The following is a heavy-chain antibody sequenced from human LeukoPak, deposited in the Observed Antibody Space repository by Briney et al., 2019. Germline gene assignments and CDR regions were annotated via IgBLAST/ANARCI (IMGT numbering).Heavy chain of an antibody. Sequence: SVKVSCKASGGTFSSYAISWVRQAPGQGLEWMGRIIPIFGTANYAQKFQGRVTITTDESTSTAYLELSSLRAEDTAVYYCARDTVLYGDDAFDIWGQGTMVTVSS. D-gene: IGHD4-17*01. CDR2: IIPIFGTA. J-gene: IGHJ3*02. CDR3: ARDTVLYGDDAFDI. CDR1: GGTFSSYA. V-gene: IGHV1-69*05.